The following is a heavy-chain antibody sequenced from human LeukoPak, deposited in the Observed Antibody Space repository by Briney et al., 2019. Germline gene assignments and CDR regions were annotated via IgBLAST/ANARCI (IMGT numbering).Heavy chain of an antibody. J-gene: IGHJ4*02. V-gene: IGHV3-9*01. CDR3: ARDLAVGVIDY. Sequence: PGGSLRLSCAASGFTFDDYAMHWVRQAPGKGLEWVSGISWNSGSIGYADSVKGRFTISRDNAKNTLYLQMNSLRAEDTAVYYCARDLAVGVIDYWGQGTLVTVSS. D-gene: IGHD3-22*01. CDR2: ISWNSGSI. CDR1: GFTFDDYA.